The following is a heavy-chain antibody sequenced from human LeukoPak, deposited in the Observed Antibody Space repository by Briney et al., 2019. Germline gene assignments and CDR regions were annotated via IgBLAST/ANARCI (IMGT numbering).Heavy chain of an antibody. D-gene: IGHD3-22*01. CDR1: AGSIGGYY. Sequence: NPSETLSLTCTVSAGSIGGYYWTWIRQPPGKGLEWIGYIYYTGSTNYNPSLKSRVTMSVDTSKNHFSLKLSSVTAADTAVYFCARAFYYDTLTRFDYWGQGTLVTVSS. CDR2: IYYTGST. J-gene: IGHJ4*02. V-gene: IGHV4-59*01. CDR3: ARAFYYDTLTRFDY.